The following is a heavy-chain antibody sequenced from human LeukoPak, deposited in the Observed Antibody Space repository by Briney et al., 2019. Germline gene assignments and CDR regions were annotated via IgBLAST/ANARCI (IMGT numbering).Heavy chain of an antibody. V-gene: IGHV4-34*01. Sequence: SETLSLTCAVYGGSFCAFDWSGLRQPRGKGREWIGEINHRGRTNYNPSLKSRVTISVGTSKIQFSLKLSSVTAADTAVYYWARVSIPTVGYYYYYYGMDVWGQGTTVTVSS. CDR1: GGSFCAFD. J-gene: IGHJ6*02. CDR2: INHRGRT. D-gene: IGHD4-23*01. CDR3: ARVSIPTVGYYYYYYGMDV.